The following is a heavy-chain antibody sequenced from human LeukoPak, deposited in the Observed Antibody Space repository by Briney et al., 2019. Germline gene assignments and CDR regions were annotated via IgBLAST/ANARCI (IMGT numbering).Heavy chain of an antibody. CDR1: GYTFTSYG. J-gene: IGHJ4*02. CDR3: AKTSYSSSWYEEMGVGEASFDY. Sequence: GASVKVSCKASGYTFTSYGTSWVRQAPGQGLEWMGWISAYNGNTNYAQKLQGRVTMTTDTSTSTAYMELRSLRSDDTAVYYCAKTSYSSSWYEEMGVGEASFDYWGQGTLVTVSS. V-gene: IGHV1-18*01. CDR2: ISAYNGNT. D-gene: IGHD6-13*01.